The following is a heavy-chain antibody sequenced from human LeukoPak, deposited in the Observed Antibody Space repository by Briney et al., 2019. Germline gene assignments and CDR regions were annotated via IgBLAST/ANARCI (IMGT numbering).Heavy chain of an antibody. J-gene: IGHJ5*02. CDR3: AREVGYCSSTSCSRDNWFDP. D-gene: IGHD2-2*01. CDR1: GFTFSSYG. CDR2: ISYDGSNK. V-gene: IGHV3-30*19. Sequence: GGSLRLSCAASGFTFSSYGMHWVRQAPGKGLEWVAVISYDGSNKYYADSVKGRFTISRDNSKNTLYLQMNSLRAEDTAVYYCAREVGYCSSTSCSRDNWFDPWGQGTLVTVSS.